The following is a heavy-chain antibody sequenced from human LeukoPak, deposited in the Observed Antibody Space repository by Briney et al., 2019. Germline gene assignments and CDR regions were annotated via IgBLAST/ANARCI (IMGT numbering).Heavy chain of an antibody. CDR1: GGSVSSGSYY. J-gene: IGHJ6*02. V-gene: IGHV4-61*01. CDR3: ARGTVTTDYYGMDV. CDR2: IYYSGST. D-gene: IGHD4-11*01. Sequence: PSETLSLTCTVSGGSVSSGSYYWSWIRQPPGKGLEWIGYIYYSGSTNYNPSLKSRVTISVDTSKNQFSLKLSSVTAADTAVYYCARGTVTTDYYGMDVWGQGTTVTVSS.